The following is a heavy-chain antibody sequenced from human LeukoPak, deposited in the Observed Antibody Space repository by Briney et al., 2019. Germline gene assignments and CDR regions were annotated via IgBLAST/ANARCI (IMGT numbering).Heavy chain of an antibody. D-gene: IGHD3-10*01. CDR2: ISYDGSNK. CDR1: GFTFSSYA. J-gene: IGHJ4*02. V-gene: IGHV3-30-3*02. CDR3: AKLRGWGVRGVISY. Sequence: PGGSLRLSCAASGFTFSSYAMHWVCQAPGKGLEWVAVISYDGSNKYYADSVKGRFTISRDNSKNTLYLQMNSLRAEDTAVYYCAKLRGWGVRGVISYWGQGTLVTVSS.